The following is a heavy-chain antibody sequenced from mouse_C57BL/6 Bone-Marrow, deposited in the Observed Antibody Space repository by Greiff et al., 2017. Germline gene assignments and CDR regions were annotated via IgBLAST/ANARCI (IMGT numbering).Heavy chain of an antibody. D-gene: IGHD3-3*01. CDR2: INPYNGGT. V-gene: IGHV1-19*01. CDR3: AREGQGPYFDY. Sequence: EVKLMESGPVLVKPGASVKMSCKASGYTFTDYYMNWVKQSHGKSLEWIGVINPYNGGTSYNPKFKGKATLTVDKSSSTAYMELNSLTSEDSAVYYCAREGQGPYFDYWGQGTTLTVSS. J-gene: IGHJ2*01. CDR1: GYTFTDYY.